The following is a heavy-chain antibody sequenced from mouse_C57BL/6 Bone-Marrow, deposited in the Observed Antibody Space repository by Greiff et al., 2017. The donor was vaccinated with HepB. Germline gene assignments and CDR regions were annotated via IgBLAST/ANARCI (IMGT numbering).Heavy chain of an antibody. CDR2: IDPANGNT. D-gene: IGHD1-1*01. CDR3: ARSNYYGSSYPFDY. Sequence: VHVKQSVAELVRPGASVKLSCTASGFNIKNTYMHWVKQRPEQGLEWIGRIDPANGNTKYAPKFQGKATITADTSSNTAYLQLSSLTSEDTAIYYCARSNYYGSSYPFDYWGQGTTLTVSS. CDR1: GFNIKNTY. V-gene: IGHV14-3*01. J-gene: IGHJ2*01.